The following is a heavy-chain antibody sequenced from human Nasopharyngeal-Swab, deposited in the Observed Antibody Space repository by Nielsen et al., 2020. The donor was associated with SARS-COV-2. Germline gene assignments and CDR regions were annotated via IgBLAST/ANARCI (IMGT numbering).Heavy chain of an antibody. Sequence: ASVKVSCKASGYTFTELSMHWVRQAPGKGLEWMGGIDPEDGETIYAQKFQGRVTMTENTSTDTAYMELSSLRSEDTAVYYCATTAAAAGTSWFDPWGQGTLVTVSS. CDR1: GYTFTELS. V-gene: IGHV1-24*01. D-gene: IGHD6-13*01. CDR3: ATTAAAAGTSWFDP. CDR2: IDPEDGET. J-gene: IGHJ5*02.